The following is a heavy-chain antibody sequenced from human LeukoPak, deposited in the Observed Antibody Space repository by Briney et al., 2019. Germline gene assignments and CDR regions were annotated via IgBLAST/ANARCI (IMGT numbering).Heavy chain of an antibody. CDR1: GGSISSYY. V-gene: IGHV4-59*01. CDR2: IYYSGST. Sequence: SETLSLTCTVSGGSISSYYWSWIRQPPGKGLEWIGYIYYSGSTNYNPSLKSRVTISVDTSKNQFSLKLSSVTAADTAVYYCARGRYYDRSFDYWGQGTLVTVSS. CDR3: ARGRYYDRSFDY. D-gene: IGHD3-22*01. J-gene: IGHJ4*02.